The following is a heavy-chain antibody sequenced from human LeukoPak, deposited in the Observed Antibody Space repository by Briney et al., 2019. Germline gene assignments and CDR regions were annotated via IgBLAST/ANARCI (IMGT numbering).Heavy chain of an antibody. CDR2: INQDGTEK. D-gene: IGHD1-7*01. CDR1: GFTFNNYW. J-gene: IGHJ6*02. Sequence: PGGSLRLSCAASGFTFNNYWVSWVRQPPGKRLQWVANINQDGTEKHYVDSVRGRFSISRDNAKNTLYLEMNSLRAEDTAIYYCASNWNYIRGYGMDVWGQGTTVTVSS. CDR3: ASNWNYIRGYGMDV. V-gene: IGHV3-7*01.